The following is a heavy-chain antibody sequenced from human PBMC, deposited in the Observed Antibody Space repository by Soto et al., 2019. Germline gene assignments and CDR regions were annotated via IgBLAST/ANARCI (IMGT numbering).Heavy chain of an antibody. V-gene: IGHV1-69*12. D-gene: IGHD5-12*01. CDR3: ASSVAKYYYYGMDV. CDR2: IIPIFGTA. CDR1: GGTFSSYA. J-gene: IGHJ6*02. Sequence: QVQLVQSGAEVKKPGSSVKVSCKASGGTFSSYAISWVRQAPGQGLEWMGGIIPIFGTANYAQKFQSRVTITADESTSTASMALSSLRSEDTAVYYCASSVAKYYYYGMDVWGQGTTVTVSS.